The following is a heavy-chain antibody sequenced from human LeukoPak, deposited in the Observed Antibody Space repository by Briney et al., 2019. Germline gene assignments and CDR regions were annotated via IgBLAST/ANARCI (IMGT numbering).Heavy chain of an antibody. J-gene: IGHJ6*02. V-gene: IGHV3-7*01. CDR1: GFTFSESW. D-gene: IGHD6-19*01. CDR2: INHEGGGI. Sequence: GGSLRLSCAASGFTFSESWMTWVRQVPGLGRSGVAHINHEGGGIQYVDSVKGRFTISRDNAKGSVYLQMNSLRAEDRAIYHCATYINWVAGDVWGQGTTVIVSS. CDR3: ATYINWVAGDV.